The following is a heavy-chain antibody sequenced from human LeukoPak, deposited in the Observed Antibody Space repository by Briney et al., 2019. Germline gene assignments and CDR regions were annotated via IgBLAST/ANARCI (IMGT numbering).Heavy chain of an antibody. D-gene: IGHD2-2*01. J-gene: IGHJ4*02. Sequence: ASVKVSCKASGCTFTSYGISWVRQAPGQGLEWMGWISGDNGSTNYAQKLQGRVTMTIDTSTSTAYMELRSLRSDDSAIYYCAREDTRRGSRGYFDYWGQGTLVTVSS. V-gene: IGHV1-18*01. CDR3: AREDTRRGSRGYFDY. CDR1: GCTFTSYG. CDR2: ISGDNGST.